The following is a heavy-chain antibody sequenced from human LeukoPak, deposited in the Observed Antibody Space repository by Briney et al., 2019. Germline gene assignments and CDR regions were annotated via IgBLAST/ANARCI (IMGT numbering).Heavy chain of an antibody. CDR1: GGSISSSNYY. Sequence: SETLSLTCTVSGGSISSSNYYRGWIRQPPGKGLEWIGTIYYRGTTYYNPSLKSRVTISIDTSKNQFSLKLSSVTAADPAVYYCASGIAAAATYDYYYGLDVWGQGTTVTVSS. CDR2: IYYRGTT. V-gene: IGHV4-39*01. CDR3: ASGIAAAATYDYYYGLDV. J-gene: IGHJ6*02. D-gene: IGHD6-25*01.